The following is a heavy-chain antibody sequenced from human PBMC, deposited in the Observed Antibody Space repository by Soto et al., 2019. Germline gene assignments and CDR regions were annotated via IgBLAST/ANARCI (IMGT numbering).Heavy chain of an antibody. CDR1: GFTFSSDA. Sequence: EVQVLESGGGLVQPGGSLRLSCGASGFTFSSDAMSWVRQAPGKGLEWVSGISGSGGTKYYADSVKGRFSISRDNSKNTLYLQMSSLRAEDTAIYYCAKGNLTVSFNYFDYWGQGTLVTVAS. CDR2: ISGSGGTK. CDR3: AKGNLTVSFNYFDY. D-gene: IGHD3-9*01. J-gene: IGHJ4*02. V-gene: IGHV3-23*01.